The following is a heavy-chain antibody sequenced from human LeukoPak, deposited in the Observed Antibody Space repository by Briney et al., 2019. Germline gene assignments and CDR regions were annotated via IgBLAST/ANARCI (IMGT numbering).Heavy chain of an antibody. V-gene: IGHV3-74*01. D-gene: IGHD4-17*01. CDR3: AIDRIGDSVIYVDS. Sequence: GGSLRLPCAASGFSFSDYWMYWVRQAPGKGPVWVSRINSDGSSKNYADSVKGRFTISRDNAKNTHYLQMNSLRAEDTALYYCAIDRIGDSVIYVDSWGQGTLVTVSS. CDR2: INSDGSSK. J-gene: IGHJ4*02. CDR1: GFSFSDYW.